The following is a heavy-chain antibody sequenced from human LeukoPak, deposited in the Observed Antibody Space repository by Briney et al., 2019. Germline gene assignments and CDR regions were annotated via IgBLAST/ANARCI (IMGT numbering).Heavy chain of an antibody. CDR1: GYAFTSYG. J-gene: IGHJ4*02. D-gene: IGHD3-22*01. V-gene: IGHV1-18*01. Sequence: ASVEVSCKASGYAFTSYGISWVRQAPGQGLEWMGWISAYNGNTNYTQKLQGRVTMTTDTSTSTAYMELRSLRSDDTAVYYCARDQGEAGGDYYDSSGYYYSFDYWGQGTLVTVSS. CDR2: ISAYNGNT. CDR3: ARDQGEAGGDYYDSSGYYYSFDY.